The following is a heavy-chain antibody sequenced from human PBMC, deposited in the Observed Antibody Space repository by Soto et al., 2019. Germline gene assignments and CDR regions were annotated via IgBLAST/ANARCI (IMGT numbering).Heavy chain of an antibody. CDR1: GFTFSSYS. D-gene: IGHD3-22*01. Sequence: EVQLVESGGGLVKPGGSLRLSCAASGFTFSSYSMNWVRQAPGKGLEWVSSISSSSSYIYYADSVKGRFTISRDNAKNSPYLQMNSLRAEDTAVYYCARTATRDDSSGYYYPYFDYWGQGTLVTVSS. J-gene: IGHJ4*02. V-gene: IGHV3-21*01. CDR2: ISSSSSYI. CDR3: ARTATRDDSSGYYYPYFDY.